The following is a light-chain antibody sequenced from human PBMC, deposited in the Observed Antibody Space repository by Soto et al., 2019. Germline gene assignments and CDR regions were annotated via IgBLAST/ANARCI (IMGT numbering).Light chain of an antibody. J-gene: IGKJ4*01. CDR1: QGISSS. Sequence: DIQLTQSPSFLSASVGDRVTITCRASQGISSSLDWYQQKPGRAPELLIYAASTLQSGVPSRFSGSGSGTEFTLTISSLQPEDFATYYCQQINSSPLTFGGGTKVEIK. V-gene: IGKV1-9*01. CDR2: AAS. CDR3: QQINSSPLT.